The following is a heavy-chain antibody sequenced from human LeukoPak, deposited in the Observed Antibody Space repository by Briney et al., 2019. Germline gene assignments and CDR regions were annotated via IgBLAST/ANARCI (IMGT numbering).Heavy chain of an antibody. J-gene: IGHJ4*02. CDR2: INPNSGGT. V-gene: IGHV1-2*02. D-gene: IGHD3-22*01. CDR1: GYTFTGYY. CDR3: ARIGGSSGYYFVPY. Sequence: ASVKVSCKASGYTFTGYYMHWVRQAPGQGLEWMGWINPNSGGTNYAQKFQGRVTMTRDTSISTAYMELSRLRSDDTAVYYCARIGGSSGYYFVPYWGQGTLVTVSS.